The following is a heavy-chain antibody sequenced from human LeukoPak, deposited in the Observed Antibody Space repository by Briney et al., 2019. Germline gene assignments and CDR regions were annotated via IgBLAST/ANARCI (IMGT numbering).Heavy chain of an antibody. Sequence: SETLSLTCTVSGGSISSYYWSWIRQPAGKGLEWIGRIYTSGSPNYNASLQSRVSMSVDTSKNQFSLKLSSVTAADTAVFYCARENSGSYREFDYWGQGTLVTVSS. J-gene: IGHJ4*02. CDR2: IYTSGSP. V-gene: IGHV4-4*07. CDR3: ARENSGSYREFDY. D-gene: IGHD1-26*01. CDR1: GGSISSYY.